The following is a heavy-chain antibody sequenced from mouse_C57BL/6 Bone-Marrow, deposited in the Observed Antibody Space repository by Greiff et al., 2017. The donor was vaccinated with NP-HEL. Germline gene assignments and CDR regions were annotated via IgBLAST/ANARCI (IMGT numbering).Heavy chain of an antibody. Sequence: LQQSGRELPPPFSSFPLSFPSSVSSFISSCINFFTHRPVKGLEWIGRIYPGAGDTYYNGKFKGKATLTADKSSSTAYMQLSSRTSDDSAVYFCARGYYGSSSWFAYWGQGTLVTVSA. V-gene: IGHV1-82*01. D-gene: IGHD1-1*01. CDR2: IYPGAGDT. J-gene: IGHJ3*01. CDR3: ARGYYGSSSWFAY. CDR1: VSSFISSC.